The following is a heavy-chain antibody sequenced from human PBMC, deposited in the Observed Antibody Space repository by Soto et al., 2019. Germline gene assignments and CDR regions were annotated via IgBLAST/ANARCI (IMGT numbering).Heavy chain of an antibody. V-gene: IGHV3-23*01. D-gene: IGHD6-13*01. Sequence: QTGGSLRLSCAASEFTFSSYAMSWVRQAPGEGLEWVSAISGSGGSTYYADSVKGRFTISRDTSKNTLYLQMSSLRVEDTALYCCAKSYSSNWYDYFDNWGQGALVTVSS. CDR1: EFTFSSYA. J-gene: IGHJ4*02. CDR2: ISGSGGST. CDR3: AKSYSSNWYDYFDN.